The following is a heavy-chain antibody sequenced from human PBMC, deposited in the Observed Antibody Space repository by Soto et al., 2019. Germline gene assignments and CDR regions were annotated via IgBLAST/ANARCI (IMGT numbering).Heavy chain of an antibody. D-gene: IGHD4-4*01. CDR1: GFTFSSYG. Sequence: GGSLRLSCAASGFTFSSYGMHWVRQAPGKGLEWVAVIWYDGSNKYYADSVKGRVTISRDNSKNTLYQQMNSLRAEDTALYYRASLMTIVTTQDYWGQGTLVTGYS. CDR2: IWYDGSNK. CDR3: ASLMTIVTTQDY. J-gene: IGHJ4*02. V-gene: IGHV3-33*01.